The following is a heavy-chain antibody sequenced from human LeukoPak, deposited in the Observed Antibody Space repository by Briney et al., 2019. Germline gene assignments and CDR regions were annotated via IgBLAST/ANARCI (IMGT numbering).Heavy chain of an antibody. CDR2: IKSKTDGGTT. Sequence: PGGSLRLSCAASGFTFSNAWMSWVRQAPGKGLEWVGRIKSKTDGGTTDYAAPVKGRFTISRDDSKNTLYLQMNSLKTEDTAVYYCTTDLLLDVGATRVPFDYWGQGTLVTVSS. CDR3: TTDLLLDVGATRVPFDY. D-gene: IGHD1-26*01. J-gene: IGHJ4*02. V-gene: IGHV3-15*01. CDR1: GFTFSNAW.